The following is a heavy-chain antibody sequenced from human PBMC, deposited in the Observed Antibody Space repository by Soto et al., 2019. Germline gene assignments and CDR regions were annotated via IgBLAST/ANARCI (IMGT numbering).Heavy chain of an antibody. J-gene: IGHJ5*02. Sequence: QVQLVQSGAEVKKPGSSVKVSCKASGGTFSSYAISWVRQAPGQGLEWMGGIIPIFGTANYAQKFQGRVTITADESTSTAYMERSSLRSEDTAVYYCARDIEQQLSNWFDPWGQGTLVTVSS. V-gene: IGHV1-69*12. CDR2: IIPIFGTA. CDR1: GGTFSSYA. CDR3: ARDIEQQLSNWFDP. D-gene: IGHD6-13*01.